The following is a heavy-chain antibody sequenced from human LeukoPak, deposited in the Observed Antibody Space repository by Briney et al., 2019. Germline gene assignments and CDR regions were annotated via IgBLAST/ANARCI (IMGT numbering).Heavy chain of an antibody. J-gene: IGHJ4*02. CDR2: ISGSGGST. CDR3: AKALLDYDILTGPDY. D-gene: IGHD3-9*01. CDR1: GFTFSSYA. V-gene: IGHV3-23*01. Sequence: GGSLRLSRAASGFTFSSYAMSWVRQAPGKGLEWVSAISGSGGSTYYADSVKGRFTISRDNSKNTLYLQMNSLRAEDTAVYYCAKALLDYDILTGPDYWGQGTLVTVSS.